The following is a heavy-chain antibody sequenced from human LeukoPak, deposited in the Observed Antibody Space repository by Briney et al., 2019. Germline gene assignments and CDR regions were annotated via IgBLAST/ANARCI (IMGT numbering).Heavy chain of an antibody. J-gene: IGHJ5*02. V-gene: IGHV4-59*01. D-gene: IGHD3-10*01. CDR1: GGSISSYY. Sequence: SETLSLTCTDSGGSISSYYWSWIRQPPGKGLEWIGYMYYSGSTNYNPSLKSRVTISVDTSKNQFSLKLSSVTAADTAVYYCARTERSTMVRGVSNNWFDPWGQGTLLTVSS. CDR3: ARTERSTMVRGVSNNWFDP. CDR2: MYYSGST.